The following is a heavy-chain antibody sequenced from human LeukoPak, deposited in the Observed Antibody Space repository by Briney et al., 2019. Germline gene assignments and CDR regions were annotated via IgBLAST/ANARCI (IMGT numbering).Heavy chain of an antibody. CDR2: IRYVGNNK. J-gene: IGHJ3*02. CDR1: GFTFSSYG. D-gene: IGHD3-10*01. CDR3: AKDYGSYGFDI. V-gene: IGHV3-30*02. Sequence: GGSLRLSCAASGFTFSSYGMNWVRQAPGKGLEWVAFIRYVGNNKDYADSVKGRFTISRDNSKNTLSLQMNSLRPEDTAVYYCAKDYGSYGFDIWGQGTMVTVSS.